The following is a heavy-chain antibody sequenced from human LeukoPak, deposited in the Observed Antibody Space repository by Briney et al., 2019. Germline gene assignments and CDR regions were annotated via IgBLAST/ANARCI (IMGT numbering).Heavy chain of an antibody. CDR2: INPKSGGT. Sequence: ASVKVSCKASGYTFIGYYMHWVRQAPGHGLEWMGWINPKSGGTNYAQKFQGRVTMTRDTSISTAYMELSRLRSDDTAVYYCARVRYDTYYFDYWGQGTLVTVSS. D-gene: IGHD3-22*01. J-gene: IGHJ4*02. CDR1: GYTFIGYY. V-gene: IGHV1-2*02. CDR3: ARVRYDTYYFDY.